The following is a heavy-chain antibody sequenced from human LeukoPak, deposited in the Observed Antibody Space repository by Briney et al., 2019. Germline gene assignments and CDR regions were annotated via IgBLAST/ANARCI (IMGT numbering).Heavy chain of an antibody. CDR1: GFIFSSYS. D-gene: IGHD3-22*01. Sequence: GGSLRLSCAASGFIFSSYSMNWVRQAPGKGLERVSYISSSSNTIYYADSVKGRFTISRDNAKNSLYLQMNSLRAEDTAVYFCARDHHRRLYDSQARDTFDIWGQGTMVTVSS. CDR2: ISSSSNTI. CDR3: ARDHHRRLYDSQARDTFDI. V-gene: IGHV3-48*01. J-gene: IGHJ3*02.